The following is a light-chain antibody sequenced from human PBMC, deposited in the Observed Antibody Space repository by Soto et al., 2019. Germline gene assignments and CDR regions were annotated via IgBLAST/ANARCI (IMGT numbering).Light chain of an antibody. J-gene: IGLJ1*01. Sequence: QSALTQPASVSGSPGQSITISCTGTSSDVGGYNYVSWYQQHPGKAPKLVIYDVSNRPSGVSNRFSGSKSGNTASLTISGLLAEDEADYYCSSYTSNSTCVFGTGTKLTVL. V-gene: IGLV2-14*01. CDR3: SSYTSNSTCV. CDR2: DVS. CDR1: SSDVGGYNY.